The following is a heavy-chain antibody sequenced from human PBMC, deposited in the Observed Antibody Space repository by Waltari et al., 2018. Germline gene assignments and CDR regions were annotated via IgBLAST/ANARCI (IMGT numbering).Heavy chain of an antibody. CDR3: ARDSGSYGGDFDY. CDR2: ISYDGSNK. D-gene: IGHD1-26*01. J-gene: IGHJ4*02. V-gene: IGHV3-30-3*01. Sequence: QVQLVESGGGVVQPGRSLRLSCAASGFTFSSYAMHWVRQAQGKGLEWVAVISYDGSNKYYADSVKGRFTISRDNSKNTLYLQMNSLRAEDTAVYYCARDSGSYGGDFDYWGQGTLVTVSS. CDR1: GFTFSSYA.